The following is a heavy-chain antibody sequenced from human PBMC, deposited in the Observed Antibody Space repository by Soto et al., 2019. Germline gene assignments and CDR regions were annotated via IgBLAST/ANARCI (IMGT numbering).Heavy chain of an antibody. Sequence: GGSLRLSCAASGFTFSSYWMSWVRQAPGKGLEWVANIKQDGSEKYYVDSVKGRFTISRDNAKNSLYLQMNSLRAEDTAVYYCAGVDDYYDSSGYYGPQEMWGYWGQGTLVTVSS. CDR1: GFTFSSYW. CDR3: AGVDDYYDSSGYYGPQEMWGY. CDR2: IKQDGSEK. V-gene: IGHV3-7*01. D-gene: IGHD3-22*01. J-gene: IGHJ4*02.